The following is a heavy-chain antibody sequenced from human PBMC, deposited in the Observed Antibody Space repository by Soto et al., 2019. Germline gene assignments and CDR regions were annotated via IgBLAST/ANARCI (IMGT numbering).Heavy chain of an antibody. CDR3: AREQAAVAGPEYYFDY. CDR2: IIPIFGTA. Sequence: QVQLVQSGAEVKKPGSSVKVSCKASGGTFSSYAISWVRQAPGQGLEWMGGIIPIFGTANYAQKFQGRVTMTADEPTSTAYMELSTLRSEDTAVYYCAREQAAVAGPEYYFDYWGQGTLVTVSS. J-gene: IGHJ4*02. D-gene: IGHD6-19*01. V-gene: IGHV1-69*01. CDR1: GGTFSSYA.